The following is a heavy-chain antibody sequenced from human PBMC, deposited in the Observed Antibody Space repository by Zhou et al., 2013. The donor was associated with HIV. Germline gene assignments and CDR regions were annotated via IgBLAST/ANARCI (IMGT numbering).Heavy chain of an antibody. CDR3: ARSGLSGSYYGPGYYYYMDV. V-gene: IGHV1-2*02. CDR1: GYTFTDFF. CDR2: VSPNTGGT. J-gene: IGHJ6*03. D-gene: IGHD1-26*01. Sequence: QVQLVQSGAEVKKPGASVKVSCKASGYTFTDFFIHWVRQAPGQGLEWMGWVSPNTGGTNYAQKFQGRVTMTRDTSINTAYMELTSLTSDDTAMYYCARSGLSGSYYGPGYYYYMDVWGKGTTVTVSS.